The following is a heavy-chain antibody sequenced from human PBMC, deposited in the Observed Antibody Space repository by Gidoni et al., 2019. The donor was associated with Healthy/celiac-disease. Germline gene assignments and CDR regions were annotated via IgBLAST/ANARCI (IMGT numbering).Heavy chain of an antibody. CDR2: IYTSGST. CDR1: GGSISSYY. J-gene: IGHJ4*02. V-gene: IGHV4-4*07. CDR3: ARGEYSSSYEDY. Sequence: QVQLQASGPGLVTPSDTLSVTCPVSGGSISSYYWSWIRQPAGKGLELIGRIYTSGSTNYNPSLKSRVTMSVDTAKDQFSLKLSSVTAAATAVYYCARGEYSSSYEDYWGQGTLVTVSS. D-gene: IGHD6-6*01.